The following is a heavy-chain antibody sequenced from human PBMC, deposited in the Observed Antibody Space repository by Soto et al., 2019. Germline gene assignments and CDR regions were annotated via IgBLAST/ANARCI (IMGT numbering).Heavy chain of an antibody. CDR1: GYTFTGYY. V-gene: IGHV1-2*02. CDR3: ARVYCTNGVCSWFEP. Sequence: ASVKVSCKASGYTFTGYYMHWVRQAPGQGLEWMGWINPNSGGTNYAQKFQGRVTMTRDTSISTAYMELSRLRSDDTAVYYCARVYCTNGVCSWFEPWGQGTLVTAPQ. D-gene: IGHD2-8*01. J-gene: IGHJ5*02. CDR2: INPNSGGT.